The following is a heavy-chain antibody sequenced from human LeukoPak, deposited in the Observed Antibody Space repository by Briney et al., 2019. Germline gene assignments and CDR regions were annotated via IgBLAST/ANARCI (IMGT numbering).Heavy chain of an antibody. D-gene: IGHD2-2*01. J-gene: IGHJ2*01. CDR2: ISYTGST. V-gene: IGHV4-59*01. CDR1: GASIRSSY. CDR3: ATYRTSFIYRYFDL. Sequence: SETLSLTCTVSGASIRSSYWSWIRQPPGKGLEWIGCISYTGSTNYNPSLKSRVSLSVDTSKNQFSLELSSVTAADTAVYYCATYRTSFIYRYFDLWGRGTLVTVSS.